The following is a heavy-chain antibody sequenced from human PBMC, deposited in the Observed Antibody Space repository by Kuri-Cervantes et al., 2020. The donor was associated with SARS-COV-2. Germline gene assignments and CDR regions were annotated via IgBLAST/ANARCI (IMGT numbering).Heavy chain of an antibody. CDR2: ISGSGGST. D-gene: IGHD3-22*01. CDR3: ASNMRDSSAPDAFDI. Sequence: GGSLRLSCAASGFTFSSYAMSWVRQAPGKGLEWVPAISGSGGSTYYADSVKGRFTISRDNSKNTLYLQMNSLRAEDTAVYYCASNMRDSSAPDAFDIWGQGTMVTVSS. CDR1: GFTFSSYA. J-gene: IGHJ3*02. V-gene: IGHV3-23*01.